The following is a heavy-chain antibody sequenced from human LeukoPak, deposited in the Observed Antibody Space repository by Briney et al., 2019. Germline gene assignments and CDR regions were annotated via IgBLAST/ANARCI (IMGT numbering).Heavy chain of an antibody. CDR1: GASISNYY. D-gene: IGHD4-23*01. V-gene: IGHV4-59*12. Sequence: SETLSLTCTVSGASISNYYWSWIRQPPGEGLEWIGYIYNTNTGSTNNNLSLKSRVTISVDTSENQFSLKVSSATAADTAFYYCARGALLYAGNPHDGFDIWGQGTMVTVSS. CDR3: ARGALLYAGNPHDGFDI. CDR2: IYNTNTGST. J-gene: IGHJ3*02.